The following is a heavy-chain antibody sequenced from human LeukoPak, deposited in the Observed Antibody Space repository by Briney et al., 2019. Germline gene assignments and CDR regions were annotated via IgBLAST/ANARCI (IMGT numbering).Heavy chain of an antibody. CDR2: IIPIFGTA. V-gene: IGHV1-69*05. CDR1: GGTFSSYA. Sequence: SVKVSCKASGGTFSSYAISWVRQAPGQGLEWMGRIIPIFGTANYAQKFQGRVTITTDESTSTAYMELSSLRSEDTAVYYCARDSPYSGSCPDAFDIWGQGTMVTVSS. J-gene: IGHJ3*02. D-gene: IGHD1-26*01. CDR3: ARDSPYSGSCPDAFDI.